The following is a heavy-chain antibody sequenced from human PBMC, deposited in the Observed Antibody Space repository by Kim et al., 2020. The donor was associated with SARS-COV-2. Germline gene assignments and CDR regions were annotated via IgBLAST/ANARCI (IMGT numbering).Heavy chain of an antibody. Sequence: ASVKVSCKASGYTFTTYDINWVRQATGQGLEWMGWMNPNSGNTGYAQNFQGRVTMTRNTSISTAYMELSSLRSEDSAVYYCARQWDLLPEYGMDVWGQGTTVTVSS. CDR1: GYTFTTYD. J-gene: IGHJ6*02. D-gene: IGHD1-26*01. CDR3: ARQWDLLPEYGMDV. CDR2: MNPNSGNT. V-gene: IGHV1-8*01.